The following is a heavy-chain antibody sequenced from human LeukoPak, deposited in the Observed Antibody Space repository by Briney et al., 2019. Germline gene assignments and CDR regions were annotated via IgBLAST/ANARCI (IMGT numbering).Heavy chain of an antibody. CDR2: IYSGGST. CDR1: GFTVSSNY. Sequence: PGGSLRLSCAASGFTVSSNYMSWVRQAPGKGLEWASVIYSGGSTYYADSVKGRFTISRDNSKNTLYLQMNSLRAEDTAVYYCARVDGWRRIDYWGQGTLVTVSS. D-gene: IGHD5-24*01. J-gene: IGHJ4*02. CDR3: ARVDGWRRIDY. V-gene: IGHV3-53*01.